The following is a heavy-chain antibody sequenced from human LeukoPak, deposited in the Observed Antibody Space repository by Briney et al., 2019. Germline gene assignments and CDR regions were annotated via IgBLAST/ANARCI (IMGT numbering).Heavy chain of an antibody. CDR1: GFTFTRHA. Sequence: GGSLRLSCAASGFTFTRHAMTWVRQAPGKGLEWVANIRGDGSRLYYVDSVKGRFTISRDNAKNSLYLQMSNLRADDTSVYYCARDRNYCSSDRCYDAFDIWGQGTMVTVSS. CDR2: IRGDGSRL. J-gene: IGHJ3*02. D-gene: IGHD2-15*01. CDR3: ARDRNYCSSDRCYDAFDI. V-gene: IGHV3-7*01.